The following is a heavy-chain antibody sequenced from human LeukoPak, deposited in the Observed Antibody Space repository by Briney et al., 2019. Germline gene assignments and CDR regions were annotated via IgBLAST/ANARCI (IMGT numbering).Heavy chain of an antibody. D-gene: IGHD3-3*01. CDR1: GFTFSDYY. CDR2: ISSSGSTI. Sequence: GGSLRLSCAASGFTFSDYYMSWIRQAPGKGLEWVSYISSSGSTIYYADSVKGRFTISRDNAKNSLYLQMNSLRAEDTAVYYCARDFRDFWSGYYRGRHDYWGQGTLVTVSS. CDR3: ARDFRDFWSGYYRGRHDY. V-gene: IGHV3-11*04. J-gene: IGHJ4*02.